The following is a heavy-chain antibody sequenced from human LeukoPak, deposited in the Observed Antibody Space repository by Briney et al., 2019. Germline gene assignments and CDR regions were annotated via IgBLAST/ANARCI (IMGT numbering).Heavy chain of an antibody. CDR3: AKDSGPTVTTYYFDY. CDR2: IRYDGSNK. Sequence: GGSLRLSCAASGFTFSSYGTHWVRQAPGKGLEWVAFIRYDGSNKYYADSVKGRFTISRDNSKNTLYLQMNSLRAEDTAVYYCAKDSGPTVTTYYFDYWGQGTLVTVSS. J-gene: IGHJ4*02. CDR1: GFTFSSYG. D-gene: IGHD4-17*01. V-gene: IGHV3-30*02.